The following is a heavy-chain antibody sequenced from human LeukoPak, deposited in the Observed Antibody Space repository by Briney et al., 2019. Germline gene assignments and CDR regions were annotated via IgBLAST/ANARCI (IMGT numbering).Heavy chain of an antibody. Sequence: SETLSLTCTVSGGSITSGSFYWGWIRQPPGKGLEWIASVYSSGNTYYKPSLQSRLTISLDTSKNQFSLKLSSVTAADTAVYYCARAPRRYSSSWNYWGQGTLVTVSS. D-gene: IGHD6-13*01. J-gene: IGHJ4*02. CDR2: VYSSGNT. CDR3: ARAPRRYSSSWNY. CDR1: GGSITSGSFY. V-gene: IGHV4-39*07.